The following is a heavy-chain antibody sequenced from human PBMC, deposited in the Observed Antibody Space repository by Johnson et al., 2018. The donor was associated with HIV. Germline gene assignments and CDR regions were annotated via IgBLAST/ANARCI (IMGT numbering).Heavy chain of an antibody. V-gene: IGHV3-9*01. Sequence: QLVESGGGVVQPGRSLRLSCAASGFTFSSYGMHWVRQAPGKGLEWVSGISWNSGSIGYADSVKGRFTISRDNAKNSLYLQMNSLRAEDTALYYCAKDTGAYYYDSSGYWDAFDIWGQGTMVTVSS. CDR3: AKDTGAYYYDSSGYWDAFDI. J-gene: IGHJ3*02. CDR2: ISWNSGSI. D-gene: IGHD3-22*01. CDR1: GFTFSSYG.